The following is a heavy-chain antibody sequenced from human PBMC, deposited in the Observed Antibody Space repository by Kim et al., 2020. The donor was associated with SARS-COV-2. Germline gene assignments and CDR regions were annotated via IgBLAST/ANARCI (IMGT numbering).Heavy chain of an antibody. CDR2: ISSSSSYT. J-gene: IGHJ6*02. Sequence: GGSLRLSCAASGFTCSDYYMSWIRQAPGKGLEWVSYISSSSSYTNYADSVKGRFTISRDNAKNSLYLQMNSLRAEDTAVYYCARVGYDYVWGSYRDYYYYYVMDGWGQGTTVTVSS. CDR1: GFTCSDYY. D-gene: IGHD3-16*02. CDR3: ARVGYDYVWGSYRDYYYYYVMDG. V-gene: IGHV3-11*05.